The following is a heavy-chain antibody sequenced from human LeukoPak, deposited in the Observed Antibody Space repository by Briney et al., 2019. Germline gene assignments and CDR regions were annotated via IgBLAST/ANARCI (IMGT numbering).Heavy chain of an antibody. D-gene: IGHD5-18*01. CDR2: IYYSGST. V-gene: IGHV4-59*01. CDR1: GGSISSYY. J-gene: IGHJ4*02. Sequence: SETLSLTCTVSGGSISSYYWSWIRQPPGKGLEWIGYIYYSGSTNYNPSLKSRVTISVDTSKNQFSLKLSSVTAADTAVYYCARSPGYSYGLDYWGQGTLVTVSS. CDR3: ARSPGYSYGLDY.